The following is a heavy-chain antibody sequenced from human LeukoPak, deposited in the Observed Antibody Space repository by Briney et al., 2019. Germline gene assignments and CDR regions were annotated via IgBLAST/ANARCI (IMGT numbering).Heavy chain of an antibody. CDR3: AKRWDSTWSYFDL. J-gene: IGHJ4*02. V-gene: IGHV3-30*02. CDR1: GFTFTRSA. D-gene: IGHD1-26*01. CDR2: IQYDGDNK. Sequence: PGGSLRLSCVASGFTFTRSAMHWVRQAPGKGLEWVAFIQYDGDNKYYADSVKGRFTISRDDSQNTLYLQMNSLTVEDTAVYYCAKRWDSTWSYFDLWGQGTLVTLSS.